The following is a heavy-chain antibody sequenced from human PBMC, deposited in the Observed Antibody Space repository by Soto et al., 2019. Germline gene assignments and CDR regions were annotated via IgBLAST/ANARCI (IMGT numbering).Heavy chain of an antibody. CDR1: GFTFSSYA. Sequence: EVQLLESGGGLVQPGGSLRLSCAASGFTFSSYAMRWVRQAPVKGLEWVSAISGSGGSTYYADSVKGRFTISRDNSKNTLYLQMHSLRAEATAVYYCARRGSGSYFAYWGQGTLVTVSS. V-gene: IGHV3-23*01. CDR2: ISGSGGST. CDR3: ARRGSGSYFAY. D-gene: IGHD1-26*01. J-gene: IGHJ4*02.